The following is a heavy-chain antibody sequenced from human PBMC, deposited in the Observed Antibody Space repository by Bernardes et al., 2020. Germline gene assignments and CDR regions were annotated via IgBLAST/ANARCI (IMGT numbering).Heavy chain of an antibody. V-gene: IGHV4-61*01. J-gene: IGHJ6*04. CDR3: ARDRVSSGYYYYGMDV. D-gene: IGHD6-19*01. Sequence: LSLTCTVSGGSVSSGSYYWSWIRQPPGKGLEWIGYIYYSGSTNYNPSLKSRVTISVDTSKNQFSLKLSSVTAADTAVYYCARDRVSSGYYYYGMDVWGKGTTVTVSS. CDR1: GGSVSSGSYY. CDR2: IYYSGST.